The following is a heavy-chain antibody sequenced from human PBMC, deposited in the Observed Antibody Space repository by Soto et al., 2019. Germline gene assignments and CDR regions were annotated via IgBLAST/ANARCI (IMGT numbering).Heavy chain of an antibody. J-gene: IGHJ4*02. CDR3: ARQHYYDSSGYSTRH. CDR2: VHYSGST. V-gene: IGHV4-39*01. D-gene: IGHD3-22*01. Sequence: QLQLQESVPGLVKPSETLSLTCSVSGGSIRSNIYYWGWIRQPPGKGLEWIATVHYSGSTYYTPSLKYRVTISADTSESQFPMRLNSVTSAYTAVYYCARQHYYDSSGYSTRHWCQGTLVTVSS. CDR1: GGSIRSNIYY.